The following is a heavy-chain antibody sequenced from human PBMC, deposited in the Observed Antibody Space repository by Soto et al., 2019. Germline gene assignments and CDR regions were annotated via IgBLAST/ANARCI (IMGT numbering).Heavy chain of an antibody. CDR1: GFTFSSYV. J-gene: IGHJ4*02. CDR3: ARVSLRCGSSCLDY. CDR2: IWYDGTIK. D-gene: IGHD6-13*01. V-gene: IGHV3-33*01. Sequence: ESGGGVVQPGRSLRLSCRASGFTFSSYVIHWVRQAPGKGLEWVAGIWYDGTIKFHADSVKGRFIISRDNSKNTVYLQMDSLRAEDTAVYFCARVSLRCGSSCLDYWGQGAVVTVSS.